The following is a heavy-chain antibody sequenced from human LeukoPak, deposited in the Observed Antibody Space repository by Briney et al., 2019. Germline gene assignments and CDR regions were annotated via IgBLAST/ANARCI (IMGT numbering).Heavy chain of an antibody. CDR2: IYYSGST. CDR1: GGSISSYY. Sequence: SETLSLTCTVSGGSISSYYWSWIRQPPGKGLEWIGYIYYSGSTNYNPSLKSRVTISVDTSKNQFSLKLSSVTAADTAVYYCARSSSAHRQPGIWGQGTMVTVSS. V-gene: IGHV4-59*08. CDR3: ARSSSAHRQPGI. J-gene: IGHJ3*02. D-gene: IGHD1-14*01.